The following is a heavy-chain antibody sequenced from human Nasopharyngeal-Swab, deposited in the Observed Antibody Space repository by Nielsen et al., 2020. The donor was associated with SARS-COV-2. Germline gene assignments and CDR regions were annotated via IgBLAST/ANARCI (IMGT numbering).Heavy chain of an antibody. Sequence: SEIRSLTCAVSGGSISSSNWWSWVRQPPGKGLEWIGEIYHSGSTNYNPSLKSRVTISVDESKNQFSLKLSSVTAADTAVYFCARDVVGATTTDAFDIWGQGTMVTVSS. D-gene: IGHD1-26*01. J-gene: IGHJ3*02. CDR3: ARDVVGATTTDAFDI. V-gene: IGHV4-4*02. CDR1: GGSISSSNW. CDR2: IYHSGST.